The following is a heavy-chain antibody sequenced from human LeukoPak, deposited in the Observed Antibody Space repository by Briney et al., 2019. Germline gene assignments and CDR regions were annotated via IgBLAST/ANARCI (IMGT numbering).Heavy chain of an antibody. D-gene: IGHD3-10*01. CDR3: ARHVGWFGESSLDY. CDR2: VYNSVTI. V-gene: IGHV4-61*02. Sequence: SETLSLTCSVSGGSISSGSYYLSWIRQPAGKGLEWIGRVYNSVTINYNPSLKSRVTISEDTSKNQFSLNLTSVTAADTAVYYCARHVGWFGESSLDYWGQGTLVTVSS. J-gene: IGHJ4*02. CDR1: GGSISSGSYY.